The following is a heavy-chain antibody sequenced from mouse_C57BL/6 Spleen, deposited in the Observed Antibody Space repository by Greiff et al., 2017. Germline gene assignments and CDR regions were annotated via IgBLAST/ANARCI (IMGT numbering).Heavy chain of an antibody. CDR2: ILPGSGST. J-gene: IGHJ3*01. V-gene: IGHV1-9*01. D-gene: IGHD1-1*01. CDR3: ARGEGDYYGSSPPFAY. CDR1: GYTFTGYW. Sequence: QVQLQQSGAELMKPGASVKLSCKATGYTFTGYWIEWVKQRPGHGLEWIGEILPGSGSTNYNEKFKGKATFTADTSSNTAYMQLSSLTTEDSAIYYGARGEGDYYGSSPPFAYWGQGTLVTVSA.